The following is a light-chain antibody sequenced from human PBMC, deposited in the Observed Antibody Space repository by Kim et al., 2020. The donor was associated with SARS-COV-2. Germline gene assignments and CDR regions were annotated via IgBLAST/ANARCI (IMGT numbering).Light chain of an antibody. J-gene: IGKJ4*01. CDR2: EAS. CDR3: QQTHSFPLT. Sequence: DIQMTQSPSSVSASVGDRVTITCRASQDISSWLGWYQQKPGKAPKVLIDEASNLQSGVPSRFSGSGSGTDFTLTINSLQPEDFATYYCQQTHSFPLTFGGGTKVDVK. V-gene: IGKV1D-12*01. CDR1: QDISSW.